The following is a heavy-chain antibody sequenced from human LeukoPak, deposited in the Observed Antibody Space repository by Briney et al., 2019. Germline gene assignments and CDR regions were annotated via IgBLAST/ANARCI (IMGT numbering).Heavy chain of an antibody. CDR3: AMGPYYYDSSGYYY. D-gene: IGHD3-22*01. V-gene: IGHV3-74*01. Sequence: GGSLRLSCAASGFTFSSYWMHWGRQAPGKGLVWVSRINSDGSSTSYADSVKGRFTISRDNAKNTLYLQMNSLRAEDTAVYYCAMGPYYYDSSGYYYWGQGTLVTVSS. CDR2: INSDGSST. J-gene: IGHJ4*02. CDR1: GFTFSSYW.